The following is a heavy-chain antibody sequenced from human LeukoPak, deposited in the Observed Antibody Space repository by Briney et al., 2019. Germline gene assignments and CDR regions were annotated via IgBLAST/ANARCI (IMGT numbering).Heavy chain of an antibody. Sequence: SETLSLTCTVSGGSISSSSYYWGWIRQPPGTGLEWIGTIYYSGSTYYNPSLKSRVTISVDTSKNQFSLKLSSVTAADTALYYCAVQGISSSAFDYWGQGALVTVSS. D-gene: IGHD6-6*01. V-gene: IGHV4-39*01. CDR3: AVQGISSSAFDY. J-gene: IGHJ4*02. CDR1: GGSISSSSYY. CDR2: IYYSGST.